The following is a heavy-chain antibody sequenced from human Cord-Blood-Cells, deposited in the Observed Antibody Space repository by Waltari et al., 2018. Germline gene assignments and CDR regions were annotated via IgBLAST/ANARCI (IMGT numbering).Heavy chain of an antibody. CDR1: GYTLTELS. CDR3: ATDQGGGMSIAARGFDY. D-gene: IGHD6-6*01. V-gene: IGHV1-24*01. Sequence: QVQLVQSGAEVKKPGASVKVSCKVSGYTLTELSMHWVRQAPGKGLAWMGGFDPEDGETIYAQKFQGRVTMTKDTSTDTAYMELSSLRSEDTAVYYCATDQGGGMSIAARGFDYWGQGTLVTVSS. CDR2: FDPEDGET. J-gene: IGHJ4*02.